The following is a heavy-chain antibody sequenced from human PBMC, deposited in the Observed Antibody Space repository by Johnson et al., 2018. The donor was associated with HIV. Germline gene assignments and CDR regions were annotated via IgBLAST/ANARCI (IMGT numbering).Heavy chain of an antibody. CDR3: AREGVGTTCPFDI. Sequence: QVQLVESGGGVVQPGRSLRLSCAASGFIFSDYYMSWIRQAPGKGLEWVSYISSSGNPIYYADSVKGRFTISRDNAKSSLYLQMNSLRAEDTAMYYCAREGVGTTCPFDIWGQGTRVTVSS. CDR1: GFIFSDYY. CDR2: ISSSGNPI. J-gene: IGHJ3*02. D-gene: IGHD1-26*01. V-gene: IGHV3-11*01.